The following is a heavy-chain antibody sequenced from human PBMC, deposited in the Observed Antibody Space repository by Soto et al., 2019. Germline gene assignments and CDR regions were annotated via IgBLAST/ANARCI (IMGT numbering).Heavy chain of an antibody. D-gene: IGHD2-2*01. V-gene: IGHV4-31*03. J-gene: IGHJ4*02. CDR2: IYYSGST. Sequence: QVQLQESGPGLVKPSQTLSLTCTVSGVSISSDGNYWSWIRQHPGKGLEWVGYIYYSGSTYYNPSLKSRLTISVYTSKIHVSLNLSSVTAADTAVYYCARLATAGGYCPSTSCYLKEGYFADWRQGTLVTVSS. CDR3: ARLATAGGYCPSTSCYLKEGYFAD. CDR1: GVSISSDGNY.